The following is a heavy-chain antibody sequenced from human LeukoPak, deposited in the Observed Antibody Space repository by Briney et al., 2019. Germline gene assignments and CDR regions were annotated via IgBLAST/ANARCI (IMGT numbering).Heavy chain of an antibody. D-gene: IGHD1-14*01. CDR1: VYTFSGHW. CDR3: TRDRSRAEDD. Sequence: GSPRLSCAASVYTFSGHWRSWVRQAPGKGLEWVPNINQDGSDKYYVDSVKGRFTISRDNANNLLYLQMNSLRGEDTAGYSCTRDRSRAEDDWGQGTLVTVSS. V-gene: IGHV3-7*01. J-gene: IGHJ4*02. CDR2: INQDGSDK.